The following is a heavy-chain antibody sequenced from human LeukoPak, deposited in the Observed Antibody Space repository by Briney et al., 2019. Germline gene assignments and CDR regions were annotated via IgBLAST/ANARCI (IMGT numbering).Heavy chain of an antibody. V-gene: IGHV3-23*01. CDR2: ISGSGGAT. CDR1: GITLSNYG. J-gene: IGHJ4*02. D-gene: IGHD3-22*01. CDR3: AKRGVVIRVILVGFHKEAYYFDS. Sequence: PGGSLRLSCAVSGITLSNYGMSWVRQAPGKGLEWVAGISGSGGATNYADSVKGRLTISRDNPKNTLYLQMNSLRVEDTAVYFCAKRGVVIRVILVGFHKEAYYFDSWGQGALVTVSS.